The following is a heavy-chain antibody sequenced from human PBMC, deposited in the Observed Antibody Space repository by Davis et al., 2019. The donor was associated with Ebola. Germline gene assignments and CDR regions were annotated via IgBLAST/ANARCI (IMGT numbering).Heavy chain of an antibody. J-gene: IGHJ4*02. CDR1: GFTFSSYW. D-gene: IGHD3-10*01. CDR3: ARDSGGFGESDY. Sequence: PGGSLRLSCAASGFTFSSYWMHWVRQAPGKGLEWVSYISSSSRTIYYADSVKGRFIISRDNAKNSLYLQMNSLRAEDTAVYYCARDSGGFGESDYWGQGTLVTVSS. CDR2: ISSSSRTI. V-gene: IGHV3-48*04.